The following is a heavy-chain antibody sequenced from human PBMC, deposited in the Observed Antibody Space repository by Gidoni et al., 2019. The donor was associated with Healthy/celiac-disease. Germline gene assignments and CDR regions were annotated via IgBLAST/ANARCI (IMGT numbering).Heavy chain of an antibody. J-gene: IGHJ4*02. Sequence: QVQLVQSGAEVMKPGASVKVSCKASGYTFPDYYVHWVRQAPGQGLEWMGWVNPNSGGTNYAQQFRGLVTMTRDTSINTAYMELRSLKVDDTAVYFCARATMFRGVITTSFDFWGQGSAVTVSS. D-gene: IGHD3-10*01. V-gene: IGHV1-2*04. CDR2: VNPNSGGT. CDR3: ARATMFRGVITTSFDF. CDR1: GYTFPDYY.